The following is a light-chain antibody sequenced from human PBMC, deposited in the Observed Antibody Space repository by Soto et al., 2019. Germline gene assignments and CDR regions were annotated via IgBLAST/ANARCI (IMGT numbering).Light chain of an antibody. CDR2: GNS. Sequence: QSVLTQPPSVSGAPGQRCTISCTGSSSNIGAGYDVHWYQQLPGTAPKLLIYGNSNRHSGVPDRFSGSKSGTSASLAITGLQDEDEADYYCQSYDSSLSGSDVFGTGTKLTVL. CDR1: SSNIGAGYD. V-gene: IGLV1-40*01. CDR3: QSYDSSLSGSDV. J-gene: IGLJ1*01.